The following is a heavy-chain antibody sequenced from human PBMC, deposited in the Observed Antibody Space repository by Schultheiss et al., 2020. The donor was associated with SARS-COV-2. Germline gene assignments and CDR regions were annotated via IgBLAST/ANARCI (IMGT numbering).Heavy chain of an antibody. CDR2: INPNSGGT. Sequence: ASVKVSCKASGYTFTGYYMHWVRQAPGQGLEWMGWINPNSGGTNYAQKFQGRDTMTRDTSISTAYMELSRLRSDDTAVYYCARDPDDCSSTSCYSTRSPQADPWGQGTLVTVSS. V-gene: IGHV1-2*02. CDR3: ARDPDDCSSTSCYSTRSPQADP. CDR1: GYTFTGYY. D-gene: IGHD2-2*01. J-gene: IGHJ5*02.